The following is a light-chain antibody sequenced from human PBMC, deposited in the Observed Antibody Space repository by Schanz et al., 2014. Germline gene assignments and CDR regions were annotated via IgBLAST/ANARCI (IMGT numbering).Light chain of an antibody. CDR1: HSVSSY. J-gene: IGKJ2*01. CDR2: GAS. Sequence: EIVMTQSPATLSVSPGERATLSCRASHSVSSYLAWYQQKPGQAPRLLIYGASIRATGIPDRFSGSGSGTDFTLTISRLEPEDFAVYYCQRHGSSPLYTFGQGTKVEVK. CDR3: QRHGSSPLYT. V-gene: IGKV3-20*01.